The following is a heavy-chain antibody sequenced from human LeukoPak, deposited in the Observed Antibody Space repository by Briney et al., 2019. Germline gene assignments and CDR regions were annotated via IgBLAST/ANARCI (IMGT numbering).Heavy chain of an antibody. D-gene: IGHD3-22*01. CDR1: GITLSNYG. Sequence: GGSLRLSCAVSGITLSNYGMSWVRQAPGKGLEWVAGISVSGGSTNYADPVKGRFTISRDNPKNTLYLHMNNLRAEDTAVYFCAKRGVVIRVILVGFHKEAYYYDSWGQGALVTGSS. CDR3: AKRGVVIRVILVGFHKEAYYYDS. CDR2: ISVSGGST. J-gene: IGHJ4*02. V-gene: IGHV3-23*01.